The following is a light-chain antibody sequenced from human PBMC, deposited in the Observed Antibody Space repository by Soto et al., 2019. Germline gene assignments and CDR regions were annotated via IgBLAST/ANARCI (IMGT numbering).Light chain of an antibody. CDR1: SSNIGAGSD. J-gene: IGLJ1*01. V-gene: IGLV1-40*01. CDR2: NNN. CDR3: QSYDSSLSADV. Sequence: QAVVTQPPSVSGAPGQTVTISCTGISSNIGAGSDVHWYQQLPGTAPKLLMYNNNNRPSGIPDRFSGSKSGTSASLAITGLQAEDEADYFCQSYDSSLSADVFGTGTKLTVL.